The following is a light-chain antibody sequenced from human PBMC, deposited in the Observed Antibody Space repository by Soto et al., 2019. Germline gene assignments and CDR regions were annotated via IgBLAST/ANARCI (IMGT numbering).Light chain of an antibody. CDR1: HTISSSY. CDR2: GAS. J-gene: IGKJ5*01. Sequence: EIVLTQSPGTLSLSPGERATLSCRASHTISSSYLAWYQQKPGQAPRLLMYGASRRATGIPDRFSGSASGTDFTLTISRLEPEDFAVYFCQQYSDLPMTFGQGTRLEIK. CDR3: QQYSDLPMT. V-gene: IGKV3-20*01.